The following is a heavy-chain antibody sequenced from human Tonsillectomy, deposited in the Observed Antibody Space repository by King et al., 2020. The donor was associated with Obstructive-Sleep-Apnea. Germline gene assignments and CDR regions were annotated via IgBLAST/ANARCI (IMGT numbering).Heavy chain of an antibody. CDR3: AKDRYCRGGGCYTDAFDV. CDR1: GFTFSNYA. CDR2: IGGSDGDT. J-gene: IGHJ3*01. D-gene: IGHD2-15*01. V-gene: IGHV3-23*04. Sequence: QLVESGGGLVQPGGSLRLSCAASGFTFSNYALSWVRQAPGKGLEWVSVIGGSDGDTRYADSVRGRFTIARDNSKNTLYLEMNSLRAEDTAVYYCAKDRYCRGGGCYTDAFDVWGQGTMVTVSS.